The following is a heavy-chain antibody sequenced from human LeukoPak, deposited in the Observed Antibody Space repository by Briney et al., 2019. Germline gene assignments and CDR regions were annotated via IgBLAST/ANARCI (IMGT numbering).Heavy chain of an antibody. CDR3: ARSLVTGTYVVWFDP. J-gene: IGHJ5*02. V-gene: IGHV4-30-4*07. CDR1: GGSISSGGYS. Sequence: SQTLSLTCAVSGGSISSGGYSWSWIRQPPGKGLEWIGYIYYSGSTNYNPSLKSRVTISVDTSKNQFSLKLSSATAADTAVYYCARSLVTGTYVVWFDPWGQGTLVTVSS. CDR2: IYYSGST. D-gene: IGHD1-20*01.